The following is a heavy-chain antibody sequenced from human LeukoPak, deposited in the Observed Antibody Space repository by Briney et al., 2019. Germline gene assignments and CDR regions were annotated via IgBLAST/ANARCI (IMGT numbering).Heavy chain of an antibody. Sequence: SETLSHTCTVSGGSISSYYWSWIRQPPGKGLEWIGNFYYSGSTYYNPSLKSRVTISVDTSKNQFSLKLSSVTAADTAVYYCARPGLRLGELSHSWYFDLWGRGTLVTVSS. CDR3: ARPGLRLGELSHSWYFDL. V-gene: IGHV4-59*04. J-gene: IGHJ2*01. D-gene: IGHD3-16*02. CDR1: GGSISSYY. CDR2: FYYSGST.